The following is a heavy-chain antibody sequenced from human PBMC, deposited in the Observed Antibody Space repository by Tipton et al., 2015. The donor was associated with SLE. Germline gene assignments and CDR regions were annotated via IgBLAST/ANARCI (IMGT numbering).Heavy chain of an antibody. CDR3: ARGFYGMDV. D-gene: IGHD3-10*01. V-gene: IGHV3-53*05. CDR2: IYSDGSK. Sequence: SLRLSCAASGFSVSNDYMSWVRQAPGRGLEWISVIYSDGSKNFADSMMGRFIVSRDKSRNTMDLQMNSLRADDTAVYYCARGFYGMDVWGQGTTVTVSS. J-gene: IGHJ6*02. CDR1: GFSVSNDY.